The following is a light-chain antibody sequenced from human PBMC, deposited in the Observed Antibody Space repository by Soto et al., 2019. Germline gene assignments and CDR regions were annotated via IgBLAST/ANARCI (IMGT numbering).Light chain of an antibody. CDR1: QSVLYNSNSKNY. CDR2: WAS. Sequence: DIVMTPFPDSLAVSLGERATINCKSSQSVLYNSNSKNYLAWYQQKPGQPPKLLISWASTRASGVPDRFGGSGSGTDFTLTISNLQAEDVAIYFCHQHLSIPLTFGPGTKVEVK. J-gene: IGKJ3*01. V-gene: IGKV4-1*01. CDR3: HQHLSIPLT.